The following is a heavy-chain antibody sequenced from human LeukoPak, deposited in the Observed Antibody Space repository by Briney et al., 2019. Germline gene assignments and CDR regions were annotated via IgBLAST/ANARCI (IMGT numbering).Heavy chain of an antibody. D-gene: IGHD5-18*01. CDR2: IWYDGSNK. CDR3: ARDTTAMVTWYFDY. V-gene: IGHV3-33*08. CDR1: GFTFSSYA. J-gene: IGHJ4*02. Sequence: PGGSLRLSCAVSGFTFSSYAMSWVRQAPGKGLEWVAVIWYDGSNKYYADSVKGRFTISRDNSKNTLYLQMNSLRAEDTAVYYCARDTTAMVTWYFDYWGQGTLVTVSS.